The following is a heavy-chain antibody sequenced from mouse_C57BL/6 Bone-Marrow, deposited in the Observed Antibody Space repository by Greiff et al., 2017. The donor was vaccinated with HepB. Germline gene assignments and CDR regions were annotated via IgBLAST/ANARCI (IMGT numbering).Heavy chain of an antibody. D-gene: IGHD4-1*01. CDR1: GYTFTSYW. Sequence: QVQLKESGAELAKPGASVKLSCKASGYTFTSYWMHWVKQRPGQGLEWIGYINPSSGYTKYNQKFKDKATLTADKSSSTAYMQLSSLTYEDSAVYYCARCASNWDVYYYAMDYWGQGTSVTVSS. V-gene: IGHV1-7*01. J-gene: IGHJ4*01. CDR2: INPSSGYT. CDR3: ARCASNWDVYYYAMDY.